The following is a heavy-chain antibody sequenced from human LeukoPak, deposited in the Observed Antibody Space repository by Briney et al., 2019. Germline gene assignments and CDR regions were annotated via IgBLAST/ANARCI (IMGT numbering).Heavy chain of an antibody. V-gene: IGHV4-59*01. Sequence: SETLSLTCTVSGGSISSYYWSWIRQPPGKGLEWIGYIYYSGYTDYNPSLRSRFTISVATSKNHFSLTLSSVTAADTAVYYCAKSSGWSRFEYWGQGTLVTVSS. CDR3: AKSSGWSRFEY. D-gene: IGHD6-19*01. CDR1: GGSISSYY. CDR2: IYYSGYT. J-gene: IGHJ4*02.